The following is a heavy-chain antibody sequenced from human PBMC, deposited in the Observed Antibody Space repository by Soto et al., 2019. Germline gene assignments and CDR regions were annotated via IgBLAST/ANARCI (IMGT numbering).Heavy chain of an antibody. CDR2: IIPIFGTA. Sequence: SVKVSCKASGGTFSSYAISWVRQAPGQGLEWMGGIIPIFGTANYAQKFQGRVTITADESTSTAYMELSSLRSEDTAVYYCAKDLGPPQLILTGPDPPTDYWGQGTLVTVSS. D-gene: IGHD3-9*01. J-gene: IGHJ4*02. CDR3: AKDLGPPQLILTGPDPPTDY. V-gene: IGHV1-69*13. CDR1: GGTFSSYA.